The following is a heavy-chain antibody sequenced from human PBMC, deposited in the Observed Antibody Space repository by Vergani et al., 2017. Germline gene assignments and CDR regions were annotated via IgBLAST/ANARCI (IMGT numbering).Heavy chain of an antibody. Sequence: QVQLVESGGGVVQPGRSLRLSCAASGFTFSTYGMHWVRQAPGKGLEWVAVIWYDGSKKYYGDSVKGRFTISRDNSKTTLYLQMNSLSAEDTAVYYCARDGDFWSAYFSSTNWFDPWGQGTLVTVSS. V-gene: IGHV3-33*01. CDR2: IWYDGSKK. J-gene: IGHJ5*02. D-gene: IGHD3-3*01. CDR1: GFTFSTYG. CDR3: ARDGDFWSAYFSSTNWFDP.